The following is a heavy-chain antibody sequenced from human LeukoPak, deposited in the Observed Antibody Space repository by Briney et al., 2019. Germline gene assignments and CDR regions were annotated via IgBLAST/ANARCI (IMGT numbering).Heavy chain of an antibody. Sequence: ASVKVSCKVSGYTLTELSMHWVRQAPGKGLEWMGGFDPEDGETIYAQKFRGRVTMTEDTSTDTAYMELSSLRSEDTAVYYCATDLGRYCSGGSCNAFDIWGQGTMVTVSS. CDR1: GYTLTELS. V-gene: IGHV1-24*01. D-gene: IGHD2-15*01. CDR2: FDPEDGET. J-gene: IGHJ3*02. CDR3: ATDLGRYCSGGSCNAFDI.